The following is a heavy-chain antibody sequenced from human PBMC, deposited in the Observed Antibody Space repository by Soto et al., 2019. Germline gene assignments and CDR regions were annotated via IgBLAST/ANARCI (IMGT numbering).Heavy chain of an antibody. V-gene: IGHV3-33*01. D-gene: IGHD5-18*01. Sequence: GSLRLSCAASGFTFSTYGMHWVRQAPGKGLEWVAVIWYDVMNKYYADSVQGRFTISRDNSKNTLYLQMNSLRAEDTAVYYCARDRGTAMAYFDYWGQGTLVTVSS. CDR3: ARDRGTAMAYFDY. CDR1: GFTFSTYG. CDR2: IWYDVMNK. J-gene: IGHJ4*02.